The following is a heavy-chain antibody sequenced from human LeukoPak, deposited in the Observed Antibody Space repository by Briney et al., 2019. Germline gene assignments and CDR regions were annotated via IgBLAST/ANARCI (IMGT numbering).Heavy chain of an antibody. CDR2: IYYSGST. V-gene: IGHV4-30-4*01. Sequence: SETLSLTCTVSGGSISSGDYYWSWIRQPPGKGLEWIGYIYYSGSTYYNPSLKSRVTISVDTSKNQFSLKLSSVTAADTAVYYCARGRAYYYDSSGYYWDYWGQGTPVTVSS. J-gene: IGHJ4*02. CDR1: GGSISSGDYY. D-gene: IGHD3-22*01. CDR3: ARGRAYYYDSSGYYWDY.